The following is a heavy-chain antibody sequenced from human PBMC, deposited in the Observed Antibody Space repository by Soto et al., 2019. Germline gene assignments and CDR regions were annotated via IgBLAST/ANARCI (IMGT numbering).Heavy chain of an antibody. Sequence: QLQLQESGPGLVKPSETLSLTCTVSGGSISSSSYYWGWIRQPPGKGLEWIGSIYYSGSTYYNPSLKSRVTISVDTSKNQFSLKLSSVTAADTAVYYCARRGSSGWYAIDYWGQGTLVTVSS. CDR1: GGSISSSSYY. CDR3: ARRGSSGWYAIDY. CDR2: IYYSGST. J-gene: IGHJ4*02. D-gene: IGHD6-19*01. V-gene: IGHV4-39*01.